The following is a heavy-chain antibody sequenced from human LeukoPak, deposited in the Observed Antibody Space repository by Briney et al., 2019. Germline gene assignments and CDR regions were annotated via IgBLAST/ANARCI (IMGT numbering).Heavy chain of an antibody. J-gene: IGHJ4*02. D-gene: IGHD5-18*01. V-gene: IGHV3-66*01. CDR3: ARDRWGYSYGGD. CDR2: IYSRGDT. Sequence: PGGSLRLSCAASEFIVSINYMTWVRQAPGKGLEWVSLIYSRGDTKYADSVKGRFTISRDNSKNTLYLQMSSLRAEDTAVYYCARDRWGYSYGGDWGQGTLVTVSS. CDR1: EFIVSINY.